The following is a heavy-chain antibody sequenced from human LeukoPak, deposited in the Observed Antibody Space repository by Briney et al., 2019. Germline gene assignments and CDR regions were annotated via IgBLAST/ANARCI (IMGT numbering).Heavy chain of an antibody. CDR2: FDPEDGET. CDR1: GYTLTELS. D-gene: IGHD2-2*01. V-gene: IGHV1-24*01. Sequence: ASVKVSCKVSGYTLTELSMHWVRQAPGKGLEWMGGFDPEDGETIYAQKFQGRVTMTEDTSTDTAYMELSSLRSEDTAVYYCATDFRWGYCSSTSSSPPGYWGQGTLVTVSS. J-gene: IGHJ4*02. CDR3: ATDFRWGYCSSTSSSPPGY.